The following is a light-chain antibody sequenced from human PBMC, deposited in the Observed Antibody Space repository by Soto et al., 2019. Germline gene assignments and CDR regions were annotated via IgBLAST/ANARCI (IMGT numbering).Light chain of an antibody. CDR3: QQYDSYPLT. CDR1: QSISSW. Sequence: DIQMAQSPSTLSASVGDRVAITCRASQSISSWLAWYQQKPGKAPKVLIYKASNLESGVPSRFSGSGSGTEFTLTISSLQPDDFATYYCQQYDSYPLTFGGGTKVEIK. V-gene: IGKV1-5*03. J-gene: IGKJ4*01. CDR2: KAS.